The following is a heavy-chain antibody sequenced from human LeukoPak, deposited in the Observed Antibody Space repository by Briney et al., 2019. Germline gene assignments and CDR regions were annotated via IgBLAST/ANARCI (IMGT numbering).Heavy chain of an antibody. CDR1: GGSISSYY. V-gene: IGHV4-59*01. CDR3: ARERYSSGWKEVHYFDY. CDR2: IYYSGST. J-gene: IGHJ4*02. D-gene: IGHD6-19*01. Sequence: PSETLSLTCTVSGGSISSYYWSWIRQPPGKGLEWIGYIYYSGSTNYNPSLKSRVTISVDPSKNQFSLKLTSVTAADTAVYYCARERYSSGWKEVHYFDYWGQGTLVTVSS.